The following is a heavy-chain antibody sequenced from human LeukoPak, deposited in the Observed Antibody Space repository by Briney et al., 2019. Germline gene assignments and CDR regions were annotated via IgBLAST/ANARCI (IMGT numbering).Heavy chain of an antibody. CDR1: GYTLTELS. CDR3: ARGGAARGIAAANWFDP. CDR2: FDPEDGET. V-gene: IGHV1-24*01. J-gene: IGHJ5*02. D-gene: IGHD6-13*01. Sequence: ASVKVSCKVSGYTLTELSMHWVRQAPGKGLEWMGGFDPEDGETIYAQKLQGRVTMTTDTSTSTAYMELRSLRSDDTAVYYCARGGAARGIAAANWFDPWGQGTLVTVSS.